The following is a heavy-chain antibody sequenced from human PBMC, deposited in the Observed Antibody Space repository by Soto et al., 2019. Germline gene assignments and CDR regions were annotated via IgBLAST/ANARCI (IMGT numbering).Heavy chain of an antibody. D-gene: IGHD2-2*01. CDR3: ARTSGVLRHSYYYYGMDA. V-gene: IGHV3-23*01. CDR1: GFSFSFVSYA. Sequence: EEQLLESGGGLVQPGGSLRLSCEASGFSFSFVSYAMNWVRQPPGKGLEWVSAITGGGVSTYYADSVKGRFTISRVNTTNTLYLLFNSLRGEDTAAYYCARTSGVLRHSYYYYGMDAWGQGTTVTVSS. J-gene: IGHJ6*02. CDR2: ITGGGVST.